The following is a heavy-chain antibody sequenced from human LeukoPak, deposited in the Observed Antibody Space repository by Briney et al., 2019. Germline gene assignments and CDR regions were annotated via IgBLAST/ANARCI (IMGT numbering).Heavy chain of an antibody. D-gene: IGHD3-10*01. J-gene: IGHJ4*02. CDR1: GFTFSIYG. Sequence: PGRSLGLSCAASGFTFSIYGMHWVRQAPGQGLEWVAVIWNDGSNKYYADSVKGRFTISRDNSKNTLYLQMNSLRAEDTAVYSCARASGPFDYWGQGTLVTVSS. V-gene: IGHV3-33*01. CDR3: ARASGPFDY. CDR2: IWNDGSNK.